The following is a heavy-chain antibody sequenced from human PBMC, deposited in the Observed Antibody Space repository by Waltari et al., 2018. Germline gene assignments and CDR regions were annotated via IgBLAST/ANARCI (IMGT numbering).Heavy chain of an antibody. V-gene: IGHV3-23*01. CDR2: ITVSVGST. Sequence: EVQLLESGGGLVQPGGSLRLSCAASGLTFGTFSMNWSRQAPGKGLEWVSGITVSVGSTYYADSVKGRFSISKDNSRNTVYLQMNSLRAGDTAVYYCAAHRSFSSYYFDYWGQGSLVTVSS. CDR3: AAHRSFSSYYFDY. D-gene: IGHD6-6*01. J-gene: IGHJ4*02. CDR1: GLTFGTFS.